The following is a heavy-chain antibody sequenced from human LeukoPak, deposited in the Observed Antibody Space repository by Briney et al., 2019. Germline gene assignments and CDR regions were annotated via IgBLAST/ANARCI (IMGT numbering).Heavy chain of an antibody. CDR1: GYTFTDYY. Sequence: ASVKVSCKASGYTFTDYYIHWVRQAPGQGLEWMGWISAYNGNTNYAQKFQGRVTMTTDTSTSTAYMEVRSLRSDDTAVYYCARDGALGPERPPDYWGQGTLVTVSS. V-gene: IGHV1-18*04. CDR3: ARDGALGPERPPDY. D-gene: IGHD1-1*01. CDR2: ISAYNGNT. J-gene: IGHJ4*02.